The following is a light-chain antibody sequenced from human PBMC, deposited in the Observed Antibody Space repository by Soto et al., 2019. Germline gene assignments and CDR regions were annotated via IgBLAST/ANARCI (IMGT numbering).Light chain of an antibody. J-gene: IGKJ1*01. CDR3: QQYNNWPPWT. V-gene: IGKV3-15*01. Sequence: EMVMTQSPATLSVSPGERATLSCRASQSVSSNLAWYQQKPGQAPRLHIYGASTRATGIPARFSGSGSGTEFTLTISSLQSEDFAVYYCQQYNNWPPWTFGQGTKV. CDR1: QSVSSN. CDR2: GAS.